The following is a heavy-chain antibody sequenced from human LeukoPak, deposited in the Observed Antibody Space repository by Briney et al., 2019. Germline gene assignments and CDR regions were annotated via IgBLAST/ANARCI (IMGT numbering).Heavy chain of an antibody. CDR2: IKQDGTEK. CDR3: ARGPRGYSNYYYYYYMDV. J-gene: IGHJ6*03. CDR1: GFTFSSYW. V-gene: IGHV3-7*03. Sequence: GGSLRLSCAASGFTFSSYWMSWVRQAPGKGLEWVANIKQDGTEKHYVDSVKGRFTISRDNAKNSLYLQMNSLRAEDTAVYYCARGPRGYSNYYYYYYMDVWGKGTTVTISS. D-gene: IGHD5-12*01.